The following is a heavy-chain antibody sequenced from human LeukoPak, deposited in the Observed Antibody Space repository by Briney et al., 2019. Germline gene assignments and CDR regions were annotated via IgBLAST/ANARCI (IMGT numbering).Heavy chain of an antibody. V-gene: IGHV3-21*01. D-gene: IGHD3-16*02. CDR2: ISSSSSYK. CDR3: ARAHYVWGSYRYYDAFDI. Sequence: GGSLRLSCAASGFTFSSYSMNWVRQAPGKGLEWVSSISSSSSYKYYADSVKGRFTIPRDNAKNSLYLQMNSLRAEDTAVYYCARAHYVWGSYRYYDAFDIWGQGTMVTVSS. J-gene: IGHJ3*02. CDR1: GFTFSSYS.